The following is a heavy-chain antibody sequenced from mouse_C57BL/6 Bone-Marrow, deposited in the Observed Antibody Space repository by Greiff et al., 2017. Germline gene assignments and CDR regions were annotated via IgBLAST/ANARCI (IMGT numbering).Heavy chain of an antibody. V-gene: IGHV1-81*01. J-gene: IGHJ3*01. D-gene: IGHD3-2*02. CDR3: ARQLRLRPLAY. Sequence: QVQLQQSGAELARPGASVKLSCKASGYTFTSYGISWVKQRTGQGLEWIGEIYPRSGNTYYNEKFKGKATLTADKSSSPAYMELRSPTSEDSAVYFCARQLRLRPLAYWGQGTLVTVSA. CDR1: GYTFTSYG. CDR2: IYPRSGNT.